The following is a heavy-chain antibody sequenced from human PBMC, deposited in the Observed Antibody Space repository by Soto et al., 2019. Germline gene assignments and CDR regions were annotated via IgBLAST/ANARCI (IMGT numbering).Heavy chain of an antibody. V-gene: IGHV2-5*02. J-gene: IGHJ3*02. CDR3: AHRDQKPYSSGWAGAFDI. CDR1: GFSLSTSGVG. D-gene: IGHD6-19*01. CDR2: IYWDDDQ. Sequence: SGPTLVNPTQTLTLTCTFSGFSLSTSGVGVGWIRQPPGKALEWLALIYWDDDQRYSPSLKSRLTITKDTSKNQVDLTMTNMDPVDTATYYCAHRDQKPYSSGWAGAFDIWGHGTMVTGS.